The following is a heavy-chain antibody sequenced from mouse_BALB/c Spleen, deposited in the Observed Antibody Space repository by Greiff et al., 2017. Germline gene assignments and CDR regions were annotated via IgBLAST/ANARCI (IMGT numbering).Heavy chain of an antibody. V-gene: IGHV5-12-1*01. D-gene: IGHD2-1*01. J-gene: IGHJ3*01. CDR1: GFAFSSYD. CDR2: ISSGGGST. Sequence: EVKLMESGGGLVKPGGSLKLSCAASGFAFSSYDMSWVRQTPEKRLEWVAYISSGGGSTYYPDTVKGRFTISRDNAKNTLYLQMSSLKSEDTAMYYCARQYGNKGGVFAYWGQGTLVTVSA. CDR3: ARQYGNKGGVFAY.